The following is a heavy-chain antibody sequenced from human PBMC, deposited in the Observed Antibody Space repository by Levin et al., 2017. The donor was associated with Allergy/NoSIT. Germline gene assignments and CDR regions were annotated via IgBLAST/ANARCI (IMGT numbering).Heavy chain of an antibody. Sequence: LSLTCAASGFRFTSYWMHWVRQAPGKGLVWVSRINSDGSSTIYADSVKGRFTISRDNAKNTLYLQMNSLRAEDTAVYFCARAFSGYPNDYWGQGTLVTVSS. CDR1: GFRFTSYW. D-gene: IGHD5-12*01. CDR3: ARAFSGYPNDY. V-gene: IGHV3-74*01. J-gene: IGHJ4*02. CDR2: INSDGSST.